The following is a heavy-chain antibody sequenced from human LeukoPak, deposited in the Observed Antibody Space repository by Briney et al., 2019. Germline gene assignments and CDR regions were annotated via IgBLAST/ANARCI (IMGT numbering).Heavy chain of an antibody. CDR1: GGSISISNYY. CDR2: ISYSGST. J-gene: IGHJ4*02. Sequence: PSETLSLTCTVSGGSISISNYYWGWIRQPPGKGLEWIGLISYSGSTYYNPSLKSRITISIDTSKNQFSLKLSSVAAADTAVYYCARHKDGSGNFGNYWGQGTLVTVSP. D-gene: IGHD3-10*01. V-gene: IGHV4-39*01. CDR3: ARHKDGSGNFGNY.